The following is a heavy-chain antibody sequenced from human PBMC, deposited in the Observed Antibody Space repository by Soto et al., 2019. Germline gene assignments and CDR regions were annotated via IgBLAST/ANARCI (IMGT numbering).Heavy chain of an antibody. Sequence: SETLSLTCTVSGGSISSYYWGWVRQPPGKGLEWIGHIFYSGSTNYNPSLKSRVTISVDTSKNQFSLKLSSVTAADTAVYYCARHLLLYYYDSSGYYLRDAFDIWGQGTMVTVPS. V-gene: IGHV4-59*01. CDR3: ARHLLLYYYDSSGYYLRDAFDI. CDR2: IFYSGST. CDR1: GGSISSYY. J-gene: IGHJ3*02. D-gene: IGHD3-22*01.